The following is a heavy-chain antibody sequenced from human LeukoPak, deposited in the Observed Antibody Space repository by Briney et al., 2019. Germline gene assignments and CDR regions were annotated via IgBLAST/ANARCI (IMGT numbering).Heavy chain of an antibody. V-gene: IGHV4-59*01. Sequence: PSETLSLTCTVSGGSISSYYWSWIRQPPGKGLERIGYIYYSGSTNYNPSLKSRVTISVDTSKNQFSLKLSSVTAADTAVYYCARYRLGSGSLYYFDYWGQGTLVTVSS. D-gene: IGHD3-10*01. CDR2: IYYSGST. CDR3: ARYRLGSGSLYYFDY. J-gene: IGHJ4*02. CDR1: GGSISSYY.